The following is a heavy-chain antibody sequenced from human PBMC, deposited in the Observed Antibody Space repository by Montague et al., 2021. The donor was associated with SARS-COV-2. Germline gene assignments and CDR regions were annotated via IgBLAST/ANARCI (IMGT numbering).Heavy chain of an antibody. Sequence: SETLSLTCTVSGGSISSSSYYWGWIRQPPGKGLEWIGSIYYSGSTYYNPSLKSRVIISVDTSKNKSFLKLSSVTAADTAVYYCARDGSLRLVILSDPRHYYYGMDVWGQGTTVTVSS. CDR2: IYYSGST. V-gene: IGHV4-39*07. CDR3: ARDGSLRLVILSDPRHYYYGMDV. CDR1: GGSISSSSYY. D-gene: IGHD3-9*01. J-gene: IGHJ6*02.